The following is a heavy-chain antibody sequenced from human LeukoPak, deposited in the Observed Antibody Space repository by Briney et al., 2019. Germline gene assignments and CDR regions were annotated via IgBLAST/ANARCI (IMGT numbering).Heavy chain of an antibody. V-gene: IGHV3-7*03. Sequence: PGGSLRLSCAASGFTFSSYWMSWVRQAPGKGLEWVANIKQDGSEKYYVDSVKGRFTISRDNAKNSLYLQMNSLRAEDTAVYYCARVRPLYCGGDCSTHLDYWGQGTLVTVSS. CDR1: GFTFSSYW. CDR3: ARVRPLYCGGDCSTHLDY. D-gene: IGHD2-21*02. J-gene: IGHJ4*02. CDR2: IKQDGSEK.